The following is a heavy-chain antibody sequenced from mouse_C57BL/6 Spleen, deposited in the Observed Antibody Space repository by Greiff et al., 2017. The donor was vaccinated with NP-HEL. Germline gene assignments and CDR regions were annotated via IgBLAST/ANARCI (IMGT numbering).Heavy chain of an antibody. D-gene: IGHD2-3*01. CDR1: GFNIKNTY. V-gene: IGHV14-3*01. CDR3: AKSYDSYCMRYIDF. J-gene: IGHJ1*03. Sequence: VQLQQSVAELVRPGASVKLSCTASGFNIKNTYMHWVKQRPEQGLEWIGRIDPATGNTKYAPKFQGKATLPADTSSNTAYLQLSSLTSEDTAIFYWAKSYDSYCMRYIDFWGTGTPVTVSS. CDR2: IDPATGNT.